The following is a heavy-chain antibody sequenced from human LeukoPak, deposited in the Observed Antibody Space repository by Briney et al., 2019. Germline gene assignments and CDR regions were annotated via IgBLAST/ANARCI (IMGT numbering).Heavy chain of an antibody. J-gene: IGHJ4*02. V-gene: IGHV4-34*01. CDR2: INHSGST. D-gene: IGHD3-3*01. Sequence: KSSETLSLTCAVYGGSFSGYYWSWIRQPPGKGLEWIGEINHSGSTNYNPSLKSRVTISVDTSKNQFSLELSSVTAADTAVYYCARGRITIFGVVTNYFDYWGQGTLVTVSS. CDR3: ARGRITIFGVVTNYFDY. CDR1: GGSFSGYY.